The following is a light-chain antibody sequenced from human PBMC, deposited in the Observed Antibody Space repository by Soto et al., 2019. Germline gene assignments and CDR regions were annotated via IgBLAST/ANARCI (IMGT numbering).Light chain of an antibody. V-gene: IGKV3-15*01. CDR1: QSVSSN. CDR3: QQYKNWPPYT. Sequence: EIVMTQSPATLSVSPGERATLSCRASQSVSSNLAWYQQKPGQDPMLLIYVAATRATGIPARFSGSGSGTECTLTISSLQSEDFAVYYCQQYKNWPPYTFGQGTKLEIK. J-gene: IGKJ2*01. CDR2: VAA.